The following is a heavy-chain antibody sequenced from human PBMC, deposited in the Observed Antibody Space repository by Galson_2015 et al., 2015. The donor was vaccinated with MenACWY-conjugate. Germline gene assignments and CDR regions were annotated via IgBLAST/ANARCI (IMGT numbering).Heavy chain of an antibody. V-gene: IGHV3-74*01. Sequence: SLRLSCAASGFTFSSFWMHWVRQAPGKGLVWVSRINSDGSTTSYADSVKGRFTISRDNAKNTLYLQMNSLRAEDTAVYYCARETVTTSCNWFDPCGPGTLVTVSS. D-gene: IGHD4-17*01. J-gene: IGHJ5*02. CDR1: GFTFSSFW. CDR3: ARETVTTSCNWFDP. CDR2: INSDGSTT.